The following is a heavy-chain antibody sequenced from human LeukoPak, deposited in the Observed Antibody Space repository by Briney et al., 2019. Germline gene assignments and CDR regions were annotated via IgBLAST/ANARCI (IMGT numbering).Heavy chain of an antibody. Sequence: GGSLRLSCAASGFTFSSYWMHWVRQAPGKGLVWVSRINSDGSRTNYADSVKGRFTIFRDNAKNTLYLQMNSLRAEDTAVYHCARESYYYGSGSYWGQGTLVTVSS. J-gene: IGHJ4*02. D-gene: IGHD3-10*01. CDR1: GFTFSSYW. CDR2: INSDGSRT. V-gene: IGHV3-74*01. CDR3: ARESYYYGSGSY.